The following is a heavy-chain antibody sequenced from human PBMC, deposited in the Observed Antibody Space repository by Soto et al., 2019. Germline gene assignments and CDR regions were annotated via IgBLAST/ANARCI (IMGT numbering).Heavy chain of an antibody. Sequence: ASVKVSCKASGYTFTGYYMYWVRQAPGQGLEWMGWINPNSGGTNYAQKFQGRVTMTRDTSISTAYMELSRLRSDDTAVYYCVTSRVSIAVAGETEYYFDYWGQGTLVTVSS. J-gene: IGHJ4*02. D-gene: IGHD6-19*01. CDR2: INPNSGGT. V-gene: IGHV1-2*02. CDR3: VTSRVSIAVAGETEYYFDY. CDR1: GYTFTGYY.